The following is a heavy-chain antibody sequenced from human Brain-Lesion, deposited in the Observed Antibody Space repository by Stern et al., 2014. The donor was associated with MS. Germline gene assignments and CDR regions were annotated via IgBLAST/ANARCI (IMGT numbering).Heavy chain of an antibody. CDR3: ATYYYDSTGYNDF. CDR1: GYTFTGYS. J-gene: IGHJ4*02. V-gene: IGHV1-2*04. D-gene: IGHD3-22*01. Sequence: QMQLVQSGAEVKKPGASVKVSCKASGYTFTGYSMHWVRQAPGQGLEWMGWINPKSGGTNYAQKFQGWVTMTRDTSINTAYMELSRLRSDDTAVYYCATYYYDSTGYNDFWGQGTLVTVSS. CDR2: INPKSGGT.